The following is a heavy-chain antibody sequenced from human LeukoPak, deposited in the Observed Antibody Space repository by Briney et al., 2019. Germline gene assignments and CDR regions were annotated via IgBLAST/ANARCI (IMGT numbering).Heavy chain of an antibody. Sequence: PSETLSLTCTVSGGSISSSSYYLGWIRQPPGKGLEWIGSIYYSGSTYYNTSLKSRVTISVDTSKNQFSLKLSSVTAADTAVYFCATLLSSSYYFDYWGQGTLVTVSS. CDR2: IYYSGST. J-gene: IGHJ4*02. V-gene: IGHV4-39*07. CDR1: GGSISSSSYY. D-gene: IGHD3-10*02. CDR3: ATLLSSSYYFDY.